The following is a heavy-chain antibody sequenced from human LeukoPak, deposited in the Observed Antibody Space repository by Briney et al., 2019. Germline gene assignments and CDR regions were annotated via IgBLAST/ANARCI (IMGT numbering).Heavy chain of an antibody. D-gene: IGHD3-9*01. CDR2: IFYSGST. V-gene: IGHV4-59*01. Sequence: SETLSLTCTVSGGSISGYYWSWIRQPPGKGLKWIGYIFYSGSTNYNPSLKSRVTISVDTSRNQFSLKLSSVTAADTAVYYCARVLRYFSNGMDVWGKGTTVTVSS. CDR3: ARVLRYFSNGMDV. J-gene: IGHJ6*04. CDR1: GGSISGYY.